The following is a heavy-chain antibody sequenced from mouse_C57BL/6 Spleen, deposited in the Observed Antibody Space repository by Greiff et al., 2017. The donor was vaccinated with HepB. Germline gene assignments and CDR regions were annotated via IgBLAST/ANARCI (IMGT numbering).Heavy chain of an antibody. V-gene: IGHV1-26*01. D-gene: IGHD1-1*01. CDR3: AGGSTTVVFDY. J-gene: IGHJ2*01. CDR1: GYTFTDYY. Sequence: VQLQQSGPELVKPGASVKISCKASGYTFTDYYMNWVKQSHGKSLEWIGDINPNNGGTSYNQKFKGKATLTVDKSSSTAYMELRSLTSEDSAVYYCAGGSTTVVFDYWGQGTTLTVSS. CDR2: INPNNGGT.